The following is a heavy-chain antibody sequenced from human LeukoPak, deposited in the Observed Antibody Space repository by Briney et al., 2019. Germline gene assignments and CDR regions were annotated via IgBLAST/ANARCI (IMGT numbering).Heavy chain of an antibody. V-gene: IGHV3-33*01. Sequence: GGSLRLSCAASGLTFSSYGMPWVRQAPGKGLEWVAVIWYDGSNKYYADSVKGRFTISRDNSKNTLYLQMNSLRAEDTAVYYCARGPNYYDSSGYQDYWGQGTLVTVSS. CDR3: ARGPNYYDSSGYQDY. J-gene: IGHJ4*02. D-gene: IGHD3-22*01. CDR1: GLTFSSYG. CDR2: IWYDGSNK.